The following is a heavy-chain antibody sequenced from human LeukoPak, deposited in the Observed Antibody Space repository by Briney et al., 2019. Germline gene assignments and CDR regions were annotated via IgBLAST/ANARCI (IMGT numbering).Heavy chain of an antibody. CDR3: ARGNVHSREWELLRAFDI. J-gene: IGHJ3*02. CDR1: GGSFSGYY. CDR2: INHSGST. Sequence: SETLSLTCAVYGGSFSGYYWSWIRHPPGKGLEWIGEINHSGSTNYNPSLKSRVTISVDTSKNQFSLKLSSVTAADTAVYYCARGNVHSREWELLRAFDIWGQGTMVTVSS. D-gene: IGHD1-26*01. V-gene: IGHV4-34*01.